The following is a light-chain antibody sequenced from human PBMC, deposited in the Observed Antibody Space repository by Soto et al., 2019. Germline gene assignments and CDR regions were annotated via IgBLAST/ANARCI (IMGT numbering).Light chain of an antibody. CDR1: SSDVGSYNL. J-gene: IGLJ3*02. V-gene: IGLV2-23*01. CDR3: CSYAGSSTNWV. Sequence: QCVLTQAASVSGSPGQSITISCTGTSSDVGSYNLVSWYQQHPGKAPKLMIYEGSKRPSGVSNRFSGSKSGNTASLTISGLQAEDEADYYCCSYAGSSTNWVFGGGTKLTVL. CDR2: EGS.